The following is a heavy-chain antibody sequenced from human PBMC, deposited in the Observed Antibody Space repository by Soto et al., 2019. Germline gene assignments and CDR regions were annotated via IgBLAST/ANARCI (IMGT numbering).Heavy chain of an antibody. D-gene: IGHD3-3*01. CDR2: VSAYNGNT. CDR1: GYIFTSYG. J-gene: IGHJ4*02. Sequence: ASVKVSCKASGYIFTSYGISWVREAPGQGLEWMGWVSAYNGNTKYAQNLQGRVTLTTDTSTYTAYMELRSLQSDDTAVYYCARDFGSDLSALAAVFDSWGQGARVTVSS. CDR3: ARDFGSDLSALAAVFDS. V-gene: IGHV1-18*01.